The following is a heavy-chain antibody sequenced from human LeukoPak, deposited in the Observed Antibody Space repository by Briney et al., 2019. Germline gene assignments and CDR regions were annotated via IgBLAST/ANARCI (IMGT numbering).Heavy chain of an antibody. CDR1: GFTFSSYS. D-gene: IGHD3-22*01. J-gene: IGHJ4*02. CDR3: ARVRYDGSGYYSIYDY. V-gene: IGHV3-21*01. Sequence: GGSLRLSCAASGFTFSSYSMNWVRQAPGKGLEWVSSITRSSIYIYYADSVKGRFTISRDNAKSSLYLQMNSLRAEDTAVYYCARVRYDGSGYYSIYDYWGQGTLVTVSS. CDR2: ITRSSIYI.